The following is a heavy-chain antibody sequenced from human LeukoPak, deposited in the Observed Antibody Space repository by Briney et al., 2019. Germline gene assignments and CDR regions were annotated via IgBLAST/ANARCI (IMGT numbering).Heavy chain of an antibody. V-gene: IGHV3-23*01. CDR2: ITDSGKP. Sequence: GGSLRLSCAASGFSFSTYTMTWVRQAPGKGLEWVSGITDSGKPCYADSVKGRFTISRDNSKSTLYLQIYSLRAEDTAVYYCASRNYYLDHWGQGALVTVSS. D-gene: IGHD3-10*01. J-gene: IGHJ4*02. CDR3: ASRNYYLDH. CDR1: GFSFSTYT.